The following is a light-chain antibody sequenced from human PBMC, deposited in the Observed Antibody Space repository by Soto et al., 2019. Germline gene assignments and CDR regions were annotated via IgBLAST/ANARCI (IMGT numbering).Light chain of an antibody. CDR1: SSDVGGYDY. J-gene: IGLJ1*01. CDR3: SSYAGSKSYV. V-gene: IGLV2-14*01. CDR2: EVN. Sequence: QSVLTQPASVSGSPGQSITISCTGTSSDVGGYDYVSWYQLHPGKAPKLMVFEVNNRPSGVSYRFSGSKSGNTASLTVSGLQPEDEADYYCSSYAGSKSYVFGSGTKVTVL.